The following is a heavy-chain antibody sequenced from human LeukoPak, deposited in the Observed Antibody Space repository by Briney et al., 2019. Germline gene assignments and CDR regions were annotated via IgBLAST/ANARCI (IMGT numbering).Heavy chain of an antibody. Sequence: GGSLRLSCAASGFTFTSFPMSWVRRAPGKGLEYLSLIGADGVTTYYADSVKGRFTISRDNSKNTLNLQMNSLRAEDTAVYYCAKTGYSGSDRFFDYWGQGILVTISS. V-gene: IGHV3-23*01. D-gene: IGHD5-12*01. CDR1: GFTFTSFP. J-gene: IGHJ4*02. CDR3: AKTGYSGSDRFFDY. CDR2: IGADGVTT.